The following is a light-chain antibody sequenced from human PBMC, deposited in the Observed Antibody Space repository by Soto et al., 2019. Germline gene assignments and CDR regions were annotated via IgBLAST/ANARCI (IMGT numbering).Light chain of an antibody. V-gene: IGKV3-15*01. Sequence: EIVLTQSPGTLSLSPGERATLSCRASHVVSSSYLAWYQHKPGQAPRLLIYDTSTRATGVPARFSGSRSGTEFTLTINSLQSEDFAVYYCQRYNNWPLTFGGGTKVEIK. J-gene: IGKJ4*01. CDR1: HVVSSSY. CDR3: QRYNNWPLT. CDR2: DTS.